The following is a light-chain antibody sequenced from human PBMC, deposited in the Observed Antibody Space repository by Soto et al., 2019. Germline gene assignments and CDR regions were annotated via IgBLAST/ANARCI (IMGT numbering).Light chain of an antibody. Sequence: EVVLTQSPGTLSLSPGDRATLSCRASQSVSSDYVAWYQQKPGQAPRLLIHGASSRATGIPDRFSGSGSGTDFTLTISRLEPEDFAVFYCQQYGTSPRTFGQGTKVEI. CDR1: QSVSSDY. V-gene: IGKV3-20*01. J-gene: IGKJ1*01. CDR3: QQYGTSPRT. CDR2: GAS.